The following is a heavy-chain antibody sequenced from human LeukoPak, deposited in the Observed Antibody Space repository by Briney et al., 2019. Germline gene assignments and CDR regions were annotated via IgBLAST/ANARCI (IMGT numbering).Heavy chain of an antibody. CDR2: ISYDGSNK. V-gene: IGHV3-30-3*01. CDR3: ARPSGEFGVVIGYYGMDV. Sequence: HPGGSLRLSCAASGFTFSSYAMHWVRQAPGKGLEWVAVISYDGSNKYYADSVKGRFTISRDNSKNTLYLQMNSLRAEDTAVYYCARPSGEFGVVIGYYGMDVWGQGTTVTVSS. J-gene: IGHJ6*02. CDR1: GFTFSSYA. D-gene: IGHD3-3*01.